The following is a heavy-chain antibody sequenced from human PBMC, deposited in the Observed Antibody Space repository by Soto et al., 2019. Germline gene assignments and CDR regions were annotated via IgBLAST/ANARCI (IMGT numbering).Heavy chain of an antibody. V-gene: IGHV1-69*13. D-gene: IGHD6-6*01. J-gene: IGHJ6*02. CDR2: IIPIFGTA. CDR1: GYTFTNYG. Sequence: SVKVSCKASGYTFTNYGISWVRQAPGQGLEWMGGIIPIFGTANYAQKFQGRVTITADESTSIAYMELRSLRSEDTAVYYCARVEVVSSSSPGYYYGMDVWGQGTTVTVSS. CDR3: ARVEVVSSSSPGYYYGMDV.